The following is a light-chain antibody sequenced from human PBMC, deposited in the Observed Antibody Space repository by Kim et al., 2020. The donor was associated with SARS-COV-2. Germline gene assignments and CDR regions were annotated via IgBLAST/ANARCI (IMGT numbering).Light chain of an antibody. CDR3: QVWDSSSDHPRV. CDR2: YDS. CDR1: NIGGNS. Sequence: PGKTARITCGGNNIGGNSVHWYQQKPGQAPVLVIYYDSDRPSGIPERFSGSNSGNTATLTISRVEAGDEADYYCQVWDSSSDHPRVFGGGTQLTVL. J-gene: IGLJ2*01. V-gene: IGLV3-21*04.